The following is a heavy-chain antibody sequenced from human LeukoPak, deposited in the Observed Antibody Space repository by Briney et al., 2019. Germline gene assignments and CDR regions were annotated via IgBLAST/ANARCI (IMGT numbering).Heavy chain of an antibody. CDR3: ASTFGTLSPYYYYGMDV. V-gene: IGHV3-30-3*01. CDR2: ISYDGSNK. Sequence: GGSLRLSCAASGFTFSSYAMYWVRQAPGKGLEWVAVISYDGSNKYYADSVKGRFTISRDNSKNTLYLQMNSLRAEVTAVYYCASTFGTLSPYYYYGMDVWGQGTTVTVSS. J-gene: IGHJ6*02. D-gene: IGHD3-16*01. CDR1: GFTFSSYA.